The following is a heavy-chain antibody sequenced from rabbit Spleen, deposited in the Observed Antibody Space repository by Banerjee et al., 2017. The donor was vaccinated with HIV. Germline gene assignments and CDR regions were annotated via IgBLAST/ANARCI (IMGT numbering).Heavy chain of an antibody. CDR1: GIDFSSSYF. Sequence: EESGGGLVKPGGTLTLTCKVSGIDFSSSYFMCWVRQAPGKGLEWIACIDAGSSGTTYYATWAKGRFTISKTSSTTVTLQMPSLTAADTATYFCARETSSGWGVVSFYFNLWGPGTLVTVS. CDR2: IDAGSSGTT. D-gene: IGHD4-1*01. J-gene: IGHJ4*01. V-gene: IGHV1S40*01. CDR3: ARETSSGWGVVSFYFNL.